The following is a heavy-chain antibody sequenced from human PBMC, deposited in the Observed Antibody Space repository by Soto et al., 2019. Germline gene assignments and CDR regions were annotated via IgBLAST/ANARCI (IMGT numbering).Heavy chain of an antibody. V-gene: IGHV4-59*01. CDR1: GGSISSYY. Sequence: QVQLQESGPGLVKPSETLSLTCTVSGGSISSYYWSWIRQPPGKGLEWIGYIYYSGSTNYNPSLKSRVTISVDTSKHQFSLKLSSVTAADTAVYYCARYYDFWSGYPGGDYYYYYMDVWGKGTTVTVSS. J-gene: IGHJ6*03. CDR3: ARYYDFWSGYPGGDYYYYYMDV. CDR2: IYYSGST. D-gene: IGHD3-3*01.